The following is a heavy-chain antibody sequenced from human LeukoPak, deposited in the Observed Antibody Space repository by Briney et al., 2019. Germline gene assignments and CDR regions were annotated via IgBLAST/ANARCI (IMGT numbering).Heavy chain of an antibody. CDR1: GGSISSADHY. CDR2: IYYSGST. D-gene: IGHD3-22*01. J-gene: IGHJ5*02. Sequence: PSQTLSLTCTVSGGSISSADHYWSWLRQPPGKGLEWIGHIYYSGSTYYNPSLKSRVYISVDTSKNQFSLKLSSVTAADTAVYHCARVKSYYDSSGYSGEDRWFDPWGQGTLVTVSS. CDR3: ARVKSYYDSSGYSGEDRWFDP. V-gene: IGHV4-30-4*08.